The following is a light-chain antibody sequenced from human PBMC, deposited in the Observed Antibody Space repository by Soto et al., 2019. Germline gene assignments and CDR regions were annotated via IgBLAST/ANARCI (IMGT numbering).Light chain of an antibody. J-gene: IGLJ2*01. CDR3: SSRTTSTTVV. Sequence: QSALTQPASVSGSPGQSLTISCTGSSSDVGAYKFVSWFQQHPGKAPKLIIYEASYRPSGVSNRFSGSKSGSTASLSISGLRAEDEADYYCSSRTTSTTVVFGGGTQLTV. V-gene: IGLV2-14*03. CDR1: SSDVGAYKF. CDR2: EAS.